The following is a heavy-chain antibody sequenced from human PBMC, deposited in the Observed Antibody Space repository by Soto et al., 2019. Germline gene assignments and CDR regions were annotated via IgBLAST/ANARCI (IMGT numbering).Heavy chain of an antibody. CDR2: IYYSGST. CDR1: GETVNSCDDS. CDR3: ARGGREDSGSYYYYYMDV. Sequence: PSWSPSLACTSSGETVNSCDDSGSLNHKPPGKGLEWIGYIYYSGSTNYNPSLKSRVTISVDTSKNQFSLKLSSVTAADTAVYYCARGGREDSGSYYYYYMDVWGKGTTVTVPS. J-gene: IGHJ6*03. V-gene: IGHV4-61*08. D-gene: IGHD1-26*01.